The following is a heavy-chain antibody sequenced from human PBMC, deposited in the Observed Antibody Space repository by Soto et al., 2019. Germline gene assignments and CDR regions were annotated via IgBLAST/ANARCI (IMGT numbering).Heavy chain of an antibody. CDR1: GYTFTSYG. D-gene: IGHD2-15*01. V-gene: IGHV1-18*01. CDR2: ISAYNGNT. J-gene: IGHJ4*02. CDR3: ASPLQVGHCSGGSCYYY. Sequence: GASVKVSCKASGYTFTSYGISWVRQANGQGLEWMGWISAYNGNTNYAQKLQGRVTMTTDTSTSTAYMELRSLRSDDTAVYYCASPLQVGHCSGGSCYYYWGQGTLVTVS.